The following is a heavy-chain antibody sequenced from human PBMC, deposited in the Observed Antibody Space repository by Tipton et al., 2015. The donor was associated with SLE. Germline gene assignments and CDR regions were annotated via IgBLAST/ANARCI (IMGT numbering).Heavy chain of an antibody. D-gene: IGHD4-23*01. CDR2: INQDGSEK. Sequence: SLRLSCAASGFTFTSYGMHWVRQAPGKGLEWVANINQDGSEKYYVDSVKGRFTISRDNAKNSLYLQMNSLRAEDTAVYYCAKDKVTVYYYGMDVWGQGTTVTVSS. CDR1: GFTFTSYG. CDR3: AKDKVTVYYYGMDV. J-gene: IGHJ6*02. V-gene: IGHV3-7*03.